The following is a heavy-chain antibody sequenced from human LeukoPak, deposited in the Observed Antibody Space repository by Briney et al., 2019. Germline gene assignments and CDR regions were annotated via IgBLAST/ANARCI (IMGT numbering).Heavy chain of an antibody. Sequence: GASVKVSCKASGYTFTSYYMHWVRQAPGQGLEWMGWISAYNGNTNYAQKLQGRVTMTTDTSTSTAYMELRSLRSDDTAVYYCARVAPNRRYCSGGSCLNYFDYWGQGTLVTVSS. D-gene: IGHD2-15*01. CDR2: ISAYNGNT. V-gene: IGHV1-18*04. J-gene: IGHJ4*02. CDR3: ARVAPNRRYCSGGSCLNYFDY. CDR1: GYTFTSYY.